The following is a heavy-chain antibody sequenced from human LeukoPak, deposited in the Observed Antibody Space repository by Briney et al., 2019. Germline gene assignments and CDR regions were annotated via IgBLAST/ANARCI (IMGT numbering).Heavy chain of an antibody. J-gene: IGHJ4*02. CDR3: ARDRNTYYYDSSGLFDY. CDR1: GYTFTGYY. V-gene: IGHV1-2*02. Sequence: ASVKVSCKASGYTFTGYYMHWVRQAPGQGLEWMGWINPNSGGTNYAQKFQGRATMTRDTSISTAYMELSRLRSDDTAVYYCARDRNTYYYDSSGLFDYWGQGTLVTVSS. D-gene: IGHD3-22*01. CDR2: INPNSGGT.